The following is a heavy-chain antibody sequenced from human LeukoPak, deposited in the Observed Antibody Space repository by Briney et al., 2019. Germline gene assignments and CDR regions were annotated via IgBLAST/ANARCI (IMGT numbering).Heavy chain of an antibody. CDR1: GFTFSSCA. Sequence: PGGSLRLSCAASGFTFSSCAMHWVRQAPGKGLEWVTVIWYDGTNKYYADSVKGRFTISRDNSKNTLYLQMNSLRAEDTAVYYCARATVTRWFDPWGQGTLVTVSS. CDR2: IWYDGTNK. CDR3: ARATVTRWFDP. V-gene: IGHV3-33*08. J-gene: IGHJ5*02. D-gene: IGHD4-17*01.